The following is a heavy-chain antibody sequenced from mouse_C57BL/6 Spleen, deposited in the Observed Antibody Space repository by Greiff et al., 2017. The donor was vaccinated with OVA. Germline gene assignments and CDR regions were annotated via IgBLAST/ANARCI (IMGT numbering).Heavy chain of an antibody. J-gene: IGHJ4*01. CDR1: GYTFTSYW. CDR2: IYPGSGST. CDR3: ARWDQATTMDY. V-gene: IGHV1-55*01. D-gene: IGHD3-2*02. Sequence: QVQLQQPGAELVKPGASVKMSCKASGYTFTSYWITWVKQRPGQGLEWIGDIYPGSGSTNSNEKFKSKATLTVDTSSSTAYMQLSSLTSEDSAVYYCARWDQATTMDYWGQGTSVTVSS.